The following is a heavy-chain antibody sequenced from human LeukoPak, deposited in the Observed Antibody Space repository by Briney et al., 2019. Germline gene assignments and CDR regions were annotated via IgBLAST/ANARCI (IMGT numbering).Heavy chain of an antibody. J-gene: IGHJ4*02. V-gene: IGHV1-2*02. CDR2: IHPRSGET. CDR3: ARDGEYGTGSYYRGCFDY. CDR1: GYSFTAFY. Sequence: AAVKESCITSGYSFTAFYIHWVRQAPGQGLEWMGWIHPRSGETNYAYKFEGRVTMTRDTSISTVYMDLDSMRSDDTAVYYCARDGEYGTGSYYRGCFDYWGQGILHRLL. D-gene: IGHD3-10*01.